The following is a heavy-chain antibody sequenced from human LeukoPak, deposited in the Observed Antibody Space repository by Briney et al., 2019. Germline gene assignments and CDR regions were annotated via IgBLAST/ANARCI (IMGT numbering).Heavy chain of an antibody. Sequence: GGSLRLSCAASGFTFSSYWMHWVRQAPGKGLVWVSRINSDWSSTSYADSVKGRFTISRDNAKNTLYLQMNSLRAEDTAVYYCARYCSGGSCYTPDFDYWGQGTLVTVSS. D-gene: IGHD2-15*01. J-gene: IGHJ4*02. CDR2: INSDWSST. CDR3: ARYCSGGSCYTPDFDY. CDR1: GFTFSSYW. V-gene: IGHV3-74*01.